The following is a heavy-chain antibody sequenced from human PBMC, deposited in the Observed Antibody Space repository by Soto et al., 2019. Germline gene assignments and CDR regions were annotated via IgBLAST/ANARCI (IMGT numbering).Heavy chain of an antibody. CDR1: GGSISTSSYY. CDR3: ARDYDSSGDY. Sequence: QLQLQESGPGLVKPSETLSLTCTVSGGSISTSSYYWGWIRQPPGKGLEWIGSIYYSGSTYYNPSRQSRATISVDTSEDQISLQLSSVPAADTAVYYCARDYDSSGDYWGQGTLVTVSS. D-gene: IGHD3-22*01. CDR2: IYYSGST. J-gene: IGHJ4*02. V-gene: IGHV4-39*01.